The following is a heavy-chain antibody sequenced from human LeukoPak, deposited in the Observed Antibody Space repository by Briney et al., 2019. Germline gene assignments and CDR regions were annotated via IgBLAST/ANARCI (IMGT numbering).Heavy chain of an antibody. CDR2: IYHSGST. J-gene: IGHJ4*02. CDR1: GYSISSGYY. D-gene: IGHD3-10*01. CDR3: ARHGSVVRGVIDY. V-gene: IGHV4-38-2*02. Sequence: SETLSLTCTVSGYSISSGYYWGWIRQPPGKGLEWIGSIYHSGSTYYNPSLKSRVTISVDTSKNQFSLKLSSVTAADTAVYYCARHGSVVRGVIDYWGQGTLVTVSS.